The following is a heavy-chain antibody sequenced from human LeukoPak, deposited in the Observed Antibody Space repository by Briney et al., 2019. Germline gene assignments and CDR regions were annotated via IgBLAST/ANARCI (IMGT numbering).Heavy chain of an antibody. CDR3: ARAYGSGSYYNYYYYGMDV. CDR2: ISSSGDSI. D-gene: IGHD3-10*01. Sequence: GGSLRLSCAASGFSLTTYEMNWVRQGPGKGLEWVSYISSSGDSIYYADTVKGRFTISRDNAKNSLYLQMNSLRAEDTAVYYCARAYGSGSYYNYYYYGMDVWGQGTTVTVSS. J-gene: IGHJ6*02. CDR1: GFSLTTYE. V-gene: IGHV3-48*03.